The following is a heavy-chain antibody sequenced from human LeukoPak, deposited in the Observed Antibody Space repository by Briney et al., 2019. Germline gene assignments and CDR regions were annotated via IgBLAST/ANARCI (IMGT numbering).Heavy chain of an antibody. CDR2: MNPNRGNT. CDR1: GGTFSSYA. V-gene: IGHV1-8*03. Sequence: ASVTVSCKASGGTFSSYAISGVRQASGQGLEWMGWMNPNRGNTGYAQKFQGRVTITRNTFLSTAYMDMRSLRSGDTAVYNFARGLGYSYGYGVDYWGQGTLVTVSS. D-gene: IGHD5-18*01. CDR3: ARGLGYSYGYGVDY. J-gene: IGHJ4*02.